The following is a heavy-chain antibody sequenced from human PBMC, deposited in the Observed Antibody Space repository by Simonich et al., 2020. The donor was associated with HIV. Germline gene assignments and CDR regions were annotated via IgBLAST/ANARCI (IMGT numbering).Heavy chain of an antibody. CDR2: IYFIGSP. V-gene: IGHV4-39*01. Sequence: QLQLQESGPGLVKPSETLSLTCSVSGGSISSSSYYWGWIRQPPGEGLEWIGSIYFIGSPYYNPSLKSRVTISVDTAKNQFSLNLSSVTAADTAVYYCARTGLAVAGPTYWYFDLWGRGTLVTVSS. D-gene: IGHD6-19*01. J-gene: IGHJ2*01. CDR1: GGSISSSSYY. CDR3: ARTGLAVAGPTYWYFDL.